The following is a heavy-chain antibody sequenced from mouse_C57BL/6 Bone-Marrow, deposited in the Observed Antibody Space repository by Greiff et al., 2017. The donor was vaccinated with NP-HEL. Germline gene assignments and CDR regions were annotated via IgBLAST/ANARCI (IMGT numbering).Heavy chain of an antibody. CDR1: GFSLTSYG. V-gene: IGHV2-3*01. D-gene: IGHD1-1*01. CDR3: AKDPIYYGSSYEFAY. CDR2: LWGDGST. Sequence: QVQLQQSGPGLVAPSQSLSITCTVSGFSLTSYGVSWVRQPPGKGLEWLGVLWGDGSTNYHSALISRLSISKDNSKSQVFLKLNSLQTDDTATYYCAKDPIYYGSSYEFAYWGQGTLVTVSA. J-gene: IGHJ3*01.